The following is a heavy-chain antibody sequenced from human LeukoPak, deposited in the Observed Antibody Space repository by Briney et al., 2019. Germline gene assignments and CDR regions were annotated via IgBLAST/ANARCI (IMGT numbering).Heavy chain of an antibody. CDR3: ARVGIAAAGQNDY. CDR2: INPNSGGT. D-gene: IGHD6-13*01. V-gene: IGHV1-2*02. J-gene: IGHJ4*02. Sequence: ASVKVSCKASGYTFTGYYMHWVREAPGQGLEWMGWINPNSGGTNYAQKFRGRVTMTRDTSTSTAYMELSRLRSDDTAVYYCARVGIAAAGQNDYWGQGTLVTVSS. CDR1: GYTFTGYY.